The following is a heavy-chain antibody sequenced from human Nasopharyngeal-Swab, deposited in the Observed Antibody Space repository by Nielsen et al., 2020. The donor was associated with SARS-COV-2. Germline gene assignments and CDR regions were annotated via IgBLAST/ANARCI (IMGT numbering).Heavy chain of an antibody. CDR2: ISGSGGST. J-gene: IGHJ6*02. Sequence: GASLKISCAASGFTFSSYAMSWVRQAPGKGLEWVSAISGSGGSTYYADSVKGRFTISRDNSKNTLYLQMNSLRAEDTAVYYCAKEDYYYEGVGMDVWGQGTTVTVSS. V-gene: IGHV3-23*01. D-gene: IGHD3-22*01. CDR3: AKEDYYYEGVGMDV. CDR1: GFTFSSYA.